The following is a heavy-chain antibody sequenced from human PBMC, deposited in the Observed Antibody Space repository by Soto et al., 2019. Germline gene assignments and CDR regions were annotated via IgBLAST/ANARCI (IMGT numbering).Heavy chain of an antibody. D-gene: IGHD2-15*01. CDR2: IIPILGIA. J-gene: IGHJ5*02. CDR1: GGTFSSYT. Sequence: SVKVSCKASGGTFSSYTISWVRQAPGQGLEWMGRIIPILGIANYAQKFQGRVTITADKSTSTAYMELSSLRSEDTAVYYCASELGYCSGGSCYWWFDPWGQGTLVTVSS. V-gene: IGHV1-69*02. CDR3: ASELGYCSGGSCYWWFDP.